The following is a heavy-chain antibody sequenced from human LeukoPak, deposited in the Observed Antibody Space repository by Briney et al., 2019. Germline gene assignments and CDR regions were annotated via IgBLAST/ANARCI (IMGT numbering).Heavy chain of an antibody. CDR2: INSNSGSA. CDR1: GYPFINYY. Sequence: ASVKLSCKASGYPFINYYIHWVRQAPGQGLEWMARINSNSGSANYAEMSRGRVIMTADTSNNTAYMELTWLTSADTALYYCATGRSTSGYYHFDFWSQGTLVTVSS. V-gene: IGHV1-2*06. J-gene: IGHJ4*02. CDR3: ATGRSTSGYYHFDF. D-gene: IGHD3-22*01.